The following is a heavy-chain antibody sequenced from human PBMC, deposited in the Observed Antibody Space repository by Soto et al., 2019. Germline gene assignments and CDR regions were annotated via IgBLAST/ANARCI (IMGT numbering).Heavy chain of an antibody. CDR2: IYYSGST. Sequence: PSETLSLTCTVSGGSISSYYWSWIRQPPGKGLEWIGYIYYSGSTNYNPSLKSRVTISVDTSKNQFSLKLSSVTAADTAVYYCARETGGGVGATTDYYYGMDVWGQGITVTVSS. CDR1: GGSISSYY. CDR3: ARETGGGVGATTDYYYGMDV. D-gene: IGHD1-26*01. V-gene: IGHV4-59*01. J-gene: IGHJ6*02.